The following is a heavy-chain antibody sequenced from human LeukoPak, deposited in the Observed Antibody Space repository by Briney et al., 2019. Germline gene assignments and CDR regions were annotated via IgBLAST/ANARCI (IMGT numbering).Heavy chain of an antibody. CDR1: GGSISSYY. V-gene: IGHV4-4*07. J-gene: IGHJ4*02. Sequence: SETLSLTCTVSGGSISSYYWTWIRQPAGKGLEWIGRIHNSGSTTYNPSLKSRVTLSVDTSKSQFSLKLSSVTAADTAVYYCARDLWRSGRFDYWGQGTLVTVSS. CDR2: IHNSGST. D-gene: IGHD6-25*01. CDR3: ARDLWRSGRFDY.